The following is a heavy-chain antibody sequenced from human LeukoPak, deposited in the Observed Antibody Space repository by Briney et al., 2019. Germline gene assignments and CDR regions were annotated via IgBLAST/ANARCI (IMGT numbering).Heavy chain of an antibody. V-gene: IGHV1-18*01. J-gene: IGHJ5*02. CDR2: ISAYNGNT. Sequence: VKVSCKAFGYTFTSYGISWVRQAPGQGLEWMGWISAYNGNTNYAQKLQGRVTMTTDTSTSTAYMELRSLRSDDTAVYYCARTGSCSGGSCHNWFDTWGQGTLVTVSS. D-gene: IGHD2-15*01. CDR1: GYTFTSYG. CDR3: ARTGSCSGGSCHNWFDT.